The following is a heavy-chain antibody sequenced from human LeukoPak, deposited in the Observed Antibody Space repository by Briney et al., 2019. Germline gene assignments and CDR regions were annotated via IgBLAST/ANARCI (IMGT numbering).Heavy chain of an antibody. D-gene: IGHD1-26*01. CDR1: GGSFSSYY. CDR2: IYYSGST. V-gene: IGHV4-59*12. Sequence: SETLSLTCAVYGGSFSSYYRSWIRQPPGKGLEWIGYIYYSGSTNYNPSLKSRVTISVDTSKNQFSLKLSSVTAADTAVYYCAKDSSQVGATLDYWGQGTLVTVSS. J-gene: IGHJ4*02. CDR3: AKDSSQVGATLDY.